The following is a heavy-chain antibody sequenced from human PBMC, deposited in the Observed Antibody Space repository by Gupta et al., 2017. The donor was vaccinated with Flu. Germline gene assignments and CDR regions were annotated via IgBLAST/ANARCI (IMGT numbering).Heavy chain of an antibody. CDR2: IWHDGSNE. CDR3: ARICGGDCFYYYFYMDV. V-gene: IGHV3-33*01. Sequence: QVQLVESGGGVVQPERSLRLSCVASGFTLSTYGIHWVRQAPGKGLEWVAVIWHDGSNEYYADSVKGRFTISRDKSKNTVYLQMNNLRAEDTAVYYCARICGGDCFYYYFYMDVWGRGTTVTVSS. D-gene: IGHD2-21*01. CDR1: GFTLSTYG. J-gene: IGHJ6*03.